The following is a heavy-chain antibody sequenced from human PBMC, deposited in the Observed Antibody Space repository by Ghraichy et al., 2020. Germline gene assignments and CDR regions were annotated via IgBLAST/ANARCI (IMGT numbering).Heavy chain of an antibody. CDR2: IGSSDTTV. V-gene: IGHV3-48*03. Sequence: AGSLRLSCVASGFTFSDFEMNWVRQAPGKGLEWVSYIGSSDTTVHYADSVKGRFTVSRDNAKNSLYLQMSSLRGDDTAVYYCARERESCAGDCLDLWGQGTVVTVSS. J-gene: IGHJ4*02. CDR3: ARERESCAGDCLDL. CDR1: GFTFSDFE. D-gene: IGHD2-21*01.